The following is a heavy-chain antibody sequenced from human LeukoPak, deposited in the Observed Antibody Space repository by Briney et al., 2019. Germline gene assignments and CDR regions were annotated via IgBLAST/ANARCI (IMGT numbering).Heavy chain of an antibody. CDR2: ITSSGSDM. V-gene: IGHV3-21*01. D-gene: IGHD2-2*01. CDR3: ARGGGCHRTNCCWADY. J-gene: IGHJ4*02. Sequence: PGGSLRLSCAASGFAFSTYTMNWVRQPPGKGLEWISSITSSGSDMYYVDSVKGRFTISRDNTKNSLFLQMNSLRAEDTAVYYCARGGGCHRTNCCWADYWGQGTLVTVSS. CDR1: GFAFSTYT.